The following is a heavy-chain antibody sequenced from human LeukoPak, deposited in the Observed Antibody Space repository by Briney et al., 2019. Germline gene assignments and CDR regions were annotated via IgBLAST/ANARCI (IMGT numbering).Heavy chain of an antibody. CDR3: VRAPQTVSGAMIFY. CDR1: GYTFTSHG. V-gene: IGHV1-18*01. Sequence: ASVKVSCKASGYTFTSHGISWVRQAPGQGLEWMGWISPYNGNTNYAQKLQGRVTMTTDTSTSTAYMDLRSLRSDDTAVYYCVRAPQTVSGAMIFYWGQGTLVTVSS. D-gene: IGHD2-2*01. J-gene: IGHJ1*01. CDR2: ISPYNGNT.